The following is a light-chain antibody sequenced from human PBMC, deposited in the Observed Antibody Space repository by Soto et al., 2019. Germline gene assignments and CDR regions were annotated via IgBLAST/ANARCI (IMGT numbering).Light chain of an antibody. CDR3: QQYNSYSAYT. J-gene: IGKJ2*01. V-gene: IGKV1-5*01. CDR2: DTS. Sequence: DIQMTQSPSTLSASVGDRVTITCRASQSISSWLAWYQQKPGKAPKLLIYDTSSLESGVPSRFSGSGSGTVFTFAIGSLQPDDFATYYCQQYNSYSAYTFGQGTKLEIK. CDR1: QSISSW.